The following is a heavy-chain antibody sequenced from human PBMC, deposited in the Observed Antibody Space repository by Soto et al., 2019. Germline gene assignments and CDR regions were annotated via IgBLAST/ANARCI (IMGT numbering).Heavy chain of an antibody. Sequence: SETLSLTCAVYGGSFSGYYWSWIRQPPGKGLEWIGEINHSGSTNYNPSLKSRVTISVDTSTNRFSLKLSSVTAADTAVYYCAGGATGMDVWGQGTTVTVSS. J-gene: IGHJ6*02. V-gene: IGHV4-34*01. CDR2: INHSGST. CDR3: AGGATGMDV. D-gene: IGHD1-26*01. CDR1: GGSFSGYY.